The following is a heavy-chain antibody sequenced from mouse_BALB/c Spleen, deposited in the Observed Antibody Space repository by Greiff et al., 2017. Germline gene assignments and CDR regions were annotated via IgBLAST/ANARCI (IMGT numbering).Heavy chain of an antibody. CDR2: INPYNGDT. Sequence: EVQRVESGPELVKPGASVKISCKASGYSFTGYFMNWVMQSHGKSLEWIGRINPYNGDTFYNQKFKGKATLTVDKSSSTAHMELRSLASEDSAVYYCAREGTSSAWFAYWGQGTLVTVSA. CDR3: AREGTSSAWFAY. J-gene: IGHJ3*01. V-gene: IGHV1-20*02. CDR1: GYSFTGYF. D-gene: IGHD3-3*01.